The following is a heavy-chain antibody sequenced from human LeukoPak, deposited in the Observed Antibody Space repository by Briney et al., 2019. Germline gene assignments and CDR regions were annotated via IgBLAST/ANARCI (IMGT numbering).Heavy chain of an antibody. Sequence: GGSLRLSCAVSGFTFSNSAMSWVRQAPGKGLECVSCISSSSSTIYYADYVKGRFTISRDKAKNSLYLQMNALRAKDTAVYYCARSVDVDYWGQGILVTVSP. J-gene: IGHJ4*02. CDR1: GFTFSNSA. D-gene: IGHD5-24*01. CDR2: ISSSSSTI. CDR3: ARSVDVDY. V-gene: IGHV3-48*01.